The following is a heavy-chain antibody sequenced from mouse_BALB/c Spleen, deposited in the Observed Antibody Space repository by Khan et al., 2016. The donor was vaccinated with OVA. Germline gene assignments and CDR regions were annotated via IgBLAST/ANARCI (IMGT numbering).Heavy chain of an antibody. J-gene: IGHJ3*01. CDR3: ARDYWDVFAY. D-gene: IGHD4-1*01. CDR1: GFNIKDTY. V-gene: IGHV14-3*02. Sequence: VQLQQSGAELVKPGASVKLSCTASGFNIKDTYMHWVKQRPEQGLEWIGRIDPANGNTKYDPKFQDKATITADTSSNTAYLQLSSLTAEDTAVYYCARDYWDVFAYWGQGTLVTVSA. CDR2: IDPANGNT.